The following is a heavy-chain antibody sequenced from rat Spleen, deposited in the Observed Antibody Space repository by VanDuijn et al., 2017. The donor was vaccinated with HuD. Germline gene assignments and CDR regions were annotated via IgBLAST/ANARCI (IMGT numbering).Heavy chain of an antibody. CDR3: TRDNWDYFDY. D-gene: IGHD5-1*01. CDR1: GFTFNNYW. CDR2: ISPSGGTT. V-gene: IGHV5-31*01. J-gene: IGHJ3*01. Sequence: EVQLVESGGGLVQPGGSLKLSCVASGFTFNNYWMTWIRQPPGKGLEWVASISPSGGTTYYRDSVKGRFTISRDNEKVTLFLQMDSLRSEDTATYYCTRDNWDYFDYWGQGTLVTVSS.